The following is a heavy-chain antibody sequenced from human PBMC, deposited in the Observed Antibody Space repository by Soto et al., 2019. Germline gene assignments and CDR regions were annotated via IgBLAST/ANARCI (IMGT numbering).Heavy chain of an antibody. J-gene: IGHJ6*02. V-gene: IGHV1-69*01. D-gene: IGHD3-22*01. Sequence: QVQLVQSGAEVKKPGSSVKVSCKASGGTFSSYAISWVRQAPGQGLEWMGGIIPIFGTANYAQKFQGRVTITADESTSTAYMELSSLRSEDTAVYYCASWDYYDSSGRLGARHYSYGMYVWGQGTTVTVSS. CDR3: ASWDYYDSSGRLGARHYSYGMYV. CDR1: GGTFSSYA. CDR2: IIPIFGTA.